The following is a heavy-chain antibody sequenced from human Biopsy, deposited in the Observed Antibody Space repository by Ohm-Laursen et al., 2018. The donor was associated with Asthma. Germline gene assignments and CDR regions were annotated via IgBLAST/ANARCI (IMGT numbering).Heavy chain of an antibody. CDR3: VRGISRVTGLFDHFDS. CDR1: GVSISSDY. V-gene: IGHV4-59*01. Sequence: GTLSLTCTVSGVSISSDYWSWIRQPPGKGLEWIGHIYYSGSTNYQPSLKSRVTISVDTSKNQFSLKLRSVTAAGAAVYYCVRGISRVTGLFDHFDSWGQGTLVTVSS. D-gene: IGHD2-21*02. CDR2: IYYSGST. J-gene: IGHJ4*02.